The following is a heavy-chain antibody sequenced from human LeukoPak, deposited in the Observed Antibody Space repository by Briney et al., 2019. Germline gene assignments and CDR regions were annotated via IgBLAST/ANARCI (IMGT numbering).Heavy chain of an antibody. CDR3: ARENYDAYDI. D-gene: IGHD1-7*01. Sequence: ASVKVSCKAYGYTFSGFYMHWVRQAPGQGLEWMGWINPNSGGTNYAQKFQGRVTMTRDTSISTAYMELSRLRSDDTAVYYCARENYDAYDIWGQGTMVTVSS. J-gene: IGHJ3*02. V-gene: IGHV1-2*02. CDR2: INPNSGGT. CDR1: GYTFSGFY.